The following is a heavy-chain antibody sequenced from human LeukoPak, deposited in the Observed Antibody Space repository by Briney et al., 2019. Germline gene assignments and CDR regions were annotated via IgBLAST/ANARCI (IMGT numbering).Heavy chain of an antibody. J-gene: IGHJ5*02. CDR1: GGSISSYY. V-gene: IGHV4-59*01. Sequence: TSETLSLTCTVSGGSISSYYWSWIRQPPGKGLEWIGYIYYSGSTNYNPSLKSRVTISVDTSKNQFSLKLNSVTAADTAVYYCARDRRSGYDSTPWFDPWGQGTLVTVSS. D-gene: IGHD5-12*01. CDR3: ARDRRSGYDSTPWFDP. CDR2: IYYSGST.